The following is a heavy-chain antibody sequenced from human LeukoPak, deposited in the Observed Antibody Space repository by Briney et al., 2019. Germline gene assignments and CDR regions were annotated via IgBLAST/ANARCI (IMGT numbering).Heavy chain of an antibody. CDR3: ATLRPAGGPLNYYYYYMDV. D-gene: IGHD4-23*01. J-gene: IGHJ6*03. V-gene: IGHV1-24*01. Sequence: GASVKVSCKVSGYTLTELSMHWVRQAPGKGLERMGGFDPEDGETIYAQKFQGRVTMTEDTSTDTAYMELSSLRSEDTAVYYCATLRPAGGPLNYYYYYMDVWGKGTTVTVSS. CDR2: FDPEDGET. CDR1: GYTLTELS.